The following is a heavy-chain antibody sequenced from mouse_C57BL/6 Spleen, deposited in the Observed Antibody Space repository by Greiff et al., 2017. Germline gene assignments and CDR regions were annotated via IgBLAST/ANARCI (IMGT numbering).Heavy chain of an antibody. J-gene: IGHJ2*01. Sequence: VQLQQSGAELVRPGASVKLSCTASGFNIKDDYMHWVKQRPEQGLEWIGWIDPENGDTEYASKFQGKATITADTSSNTAYLQLSSLTSEDTAVYYCSTTGKGDWGQGTTLTVSS. D-gene: IGHD2-1*01. V-gene: IGHV14-4*01. CDR1: GFNIKDDY. CDR3: STTGKGD. CDR2: IDPENGDT.